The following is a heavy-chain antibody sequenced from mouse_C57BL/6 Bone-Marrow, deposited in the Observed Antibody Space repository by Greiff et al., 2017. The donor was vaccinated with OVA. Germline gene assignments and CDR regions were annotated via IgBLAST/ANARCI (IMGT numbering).Heavy chain of an antibody. CDR3: AREAFITTVVGAY. CDR1: GYTFTSYG. Sequence: VQLQQSGAELARPGASVKLSCKASGYTFTSYGISWVKQRTGQGLEWIGEIYPRSGNTYYNEKFKGKATLTADKSSSTAYMELRSLTSEDSAVYFCAREAFITTVVGAYGGQGTLVTVSA. CDR2: IYPRSGNT. J-gene: IGHJ3*01. D-gene: IGHD1-1*01. V-gene: IGHV1-81*01.